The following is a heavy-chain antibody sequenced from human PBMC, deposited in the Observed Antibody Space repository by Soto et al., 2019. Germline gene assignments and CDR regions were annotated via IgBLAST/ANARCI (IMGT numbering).Heavy chain of an antibody. J-gene: IGHJ6*03. Sequence: SETLSLTCTVSGASVSTDYWVWIRQPPGKGLEWIGYFYYSGSTKLQSSLKSRVAISVDTSKNQFSLNLTSVTAADTAVYYCARERVQYYYGSGRKYMDVWGKGTTVTVSS. CDR2: FYYSGST. CDR3: ARERVQYYYGSGRKYMDV. CDR1: GASVSTDY. V-gene: IGHV4-59*02. D-gene: IGHD3-10*01.